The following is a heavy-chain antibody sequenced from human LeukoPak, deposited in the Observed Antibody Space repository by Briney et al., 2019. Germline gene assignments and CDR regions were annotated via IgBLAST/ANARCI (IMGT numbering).Heavy chain of an antibody. J-gene: IGHJ5*02. Sequence: PSETLSLTCTVSGGSISSGSYYWSWIRQPAGKGLEWIGRIYTSGSTNYNPSLKSRVTISVDTSKNQFSLKLSSVTAADTAVYYCASGDIDSSAWFDPWGQGTLVTVSS. V-gene: IGHV4-61*02. CDR2: IYTSGST. CDR3: ASGDIDSSAWFDP. D-gene: IGHD6-25*01. CDR1: GGSISSGSYY.